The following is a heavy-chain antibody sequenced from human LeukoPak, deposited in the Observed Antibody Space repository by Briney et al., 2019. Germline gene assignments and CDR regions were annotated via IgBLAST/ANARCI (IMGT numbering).Heavy chain of an antibody. J-gene: IGHJ4*02. CDR3: AKAIYGDYSPSDY. D-gene: IGHD4-17*01. V-gene: IGHV3-9*01. Sequence: GGSLRLSCAASGFTFDDYAMHWVRQAPGKGLEWVSGISWNSGSIGYADSVKGRFTISRDNAKNSLYLQMNSLRAEDTALYYCAKAIYGDYSPSDYWGQGTLVTVSS. CDR2: ISWNSGSI. CDR1: GFTFDDYA.